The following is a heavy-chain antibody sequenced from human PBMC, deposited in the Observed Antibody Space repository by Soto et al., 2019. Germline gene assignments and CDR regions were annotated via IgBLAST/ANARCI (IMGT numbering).Heavy chain of an antibody. Sequence: SETLSLTCSASGGSIPSSSHFWGWVRQPPGKGLEWIGTIYFTGNTYYTPSLKRRLTMSIDTSKNEFSLRLNSVTAADTAAQYCAGHTLTIAPALYGRSNWFDPWGPGTLVTVSS. CDR2: IYFTGNT. CDR1: GGSIPSSSHF. D-gene: IGHD3-9*01. V-gene: IGHV4-39*01. CDR3: AGHTLTIAPALYGRSNWFDP. J-gene: IGHJ5*02.